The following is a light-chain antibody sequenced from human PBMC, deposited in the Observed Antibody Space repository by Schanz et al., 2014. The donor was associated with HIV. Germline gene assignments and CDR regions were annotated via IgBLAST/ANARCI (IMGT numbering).Light chain of an antibody. J-gene: IGKJ1*01. V-gene: IGKV1-12*02. CDR2: AAS. Sequence: DIQMTQSPSSVSASVGDRVTITCRASQGISSWLAWYQQKPGKAPKLLIYAASTLQSGVPSRFSGSGSGTDFTLTVSCLQSEDFATYYCQQYYSYPWTFGQGTKVEIK. CDR3: QQYYSYPWT. CDR1: QGISSW.